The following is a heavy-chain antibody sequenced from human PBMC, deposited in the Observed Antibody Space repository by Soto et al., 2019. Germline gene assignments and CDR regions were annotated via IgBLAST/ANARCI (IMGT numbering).Heavy chain of an antibody. V-gene: IGHV1-8*01. CDR2: MNPNSGNT. CDR3: ARGRSSGAFDI. J-gene: IGHJ3*02. CDR1: GYTFTSYD. D-gene: IGHD1-26*01. Sequence: QVQLVQSGAEVKKPGAPVKVSCKTSGYTFTSYDINWLRQATGQGHEWMGWMNPNSGNTSYAQKVQGRVTMTRNTSISPAYLELSSLRSENTAVYYCARGRSSGAFDIWGQGTMVSVSS.